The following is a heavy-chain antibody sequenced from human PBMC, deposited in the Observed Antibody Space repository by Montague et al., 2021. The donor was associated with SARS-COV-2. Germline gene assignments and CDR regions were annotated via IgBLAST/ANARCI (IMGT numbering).Heavy chain of an antibody. Sequence: SLRLSCAASGFTFSSYAMHWVRQAPGKGLEWVAVISYDGSNKYYADSVKGRFTISRDNSKNTLYLQMNSLRAEDTAVYYCARTHSGSDYSSFDYWGQGTLVTVSS. CDR2: ISYDGSNK. CDR3: ARTHSGSDYSSFDY. J-gene: IGHJ4*02. V-gene: IGHV3-30-3*01. D-gene: IGHD3-10*01. CDR1: GFTFSSYA.